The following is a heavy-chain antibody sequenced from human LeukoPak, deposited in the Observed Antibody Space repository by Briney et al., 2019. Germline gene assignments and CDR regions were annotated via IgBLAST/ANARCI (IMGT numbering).Heavy chain of an antibody. V-gene: IGHV3-21*01. CDR2: ISSSSSYI. CDR1: GFTFSSYS. J-gene: IGHJ6*02. Sequence: PGGSLRLSCAASGFTFSSYSMNWVRQAPGKGLEWVSSISSSSSYIYYADSVKGRFTISRDNAKNSLYLQMNSLRAEDTAVYYCARDMVSGASGNYHYYYYGMDVWGQGTTVTVSS. CDR3: ARDMVSGASGNYHYYYYGMDV. D-gene: IGHD1-26*01.